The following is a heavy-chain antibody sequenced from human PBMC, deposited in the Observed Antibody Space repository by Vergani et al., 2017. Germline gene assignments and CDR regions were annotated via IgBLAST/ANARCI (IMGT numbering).Heavy chain of an antibody. Sequence: QVQLVQSGAEVKKPGSSVKVSCKAFGGTFSSYAISWVRQAPGQGLEWMGRIIPILGIANYAQKFQGRVTITADKATSTAYMELSSLRSEDTAVYYCARAPHYYDSSGKKYYFDYWGQGTLVTVSS. D-gene: IGHD3-22*01. CDR1: GGTFSSYA. CDR2: IIPILGIA. J-gene: IGHJ4*02. V-gene: IGHV1-69*04. CDR3: ARAPHYYDSSGKKYYFDY.